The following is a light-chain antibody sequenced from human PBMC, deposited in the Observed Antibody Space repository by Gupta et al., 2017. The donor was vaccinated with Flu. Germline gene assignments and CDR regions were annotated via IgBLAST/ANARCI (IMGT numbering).Light chain of an antibody. Sequence: QSALTQPRSVSGSPGQSVTISCTGTSNDVGGFDYVSWYQQHPDKAPKLMIYDVTTRPSGVPDRFSGSKSGNTASLTISGLQAEDEADYYCCSYAGSYVYVFGRGTTVTVL. J-gene: IGLJ1*01. CDR3: CSYAGSYVYV. V-gene: IGLV2-11*01. CDR1: SNDVGGFDY. CDR2: DVT.